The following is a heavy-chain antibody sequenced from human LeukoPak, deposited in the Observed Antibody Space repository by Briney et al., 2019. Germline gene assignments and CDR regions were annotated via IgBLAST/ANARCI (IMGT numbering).Heavy chain of an antibody. V-gene: IGHV3-30*03. Sequence: GGSLRLSCAASEFTFSTYGMHWVRQAPGKGLEWVALISSDGSNKDYADAVKGRFTISRDNSKNTLYVQMNSLRAEDTAVYYCASGGHYYDSSGYYGYWGQGTLVTVSS. CDR1: EFTFSTYG. J-gene: IGHJ4*02. D-gene: IGHD3-22*01. CDR3: ASGGHYYDSSGYYGY. CDR2: ISSDGSNK.